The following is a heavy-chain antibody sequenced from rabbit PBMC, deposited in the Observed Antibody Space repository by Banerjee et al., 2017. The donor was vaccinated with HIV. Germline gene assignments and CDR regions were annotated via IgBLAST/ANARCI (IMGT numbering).Heavy chain of an antibody. D-gene: IGHD2-1*01. CDR1: GFSFSSSYW. Sequence: QSLEESGGGLVKPGASLTLTCTASGFSFSSSYWICWVRQAPGKGLEWIACIDAGSSGNTYYASWAKGRFTISKTSSTVDLKMTSLTAADTATYFCARVRFSGDGYAFDPWGPGTLVTVS. V-gene: IGHV1S40*01. J-gene: IGHJ2*01. CDR2: IDAGSSGNT. CDR3: ARVRFSGDGYAFDP.